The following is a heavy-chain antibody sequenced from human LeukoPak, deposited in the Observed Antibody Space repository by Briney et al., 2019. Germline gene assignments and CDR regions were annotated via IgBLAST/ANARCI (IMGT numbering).Heavy chain of an antibody. D-gene: IGHD6-19*01. V-gene: IGHV4-59*08. CDR2: IYYSGST. Sequence: SETLSLTCTVSGGSISSYYWSWIRQPPGKGLEWIGYIYYSGSTNYNPSLKSRVTISVDTSKNQSSLKLSSVTAADTAVFYCATGEYGTGWPYWGQGTLVTVSS. CDR1: GGSISSYY. CDR3: ATGEYGTGWPY. J-gene: IGHJ4*02.